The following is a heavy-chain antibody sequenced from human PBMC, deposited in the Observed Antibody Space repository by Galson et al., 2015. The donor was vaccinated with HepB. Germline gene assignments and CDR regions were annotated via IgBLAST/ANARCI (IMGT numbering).Heavy chain of an antibody. J-gene: IGHJ6*03. V-gene: IGHV3-49*03. CDR1: GFTFDDYA. CDR3: TRNYCSGGYCYSNYYMDV. CDR2: IRSKGYGGTT. Sequence: SLRLACAASGFTFDDYAMSWFRQAPGKGLEWVGFIRSKGYGGTTEYAASVKVRFTISRDDSKSIAYLQMNSLKTEDTAVYYCTRNYCSGGYCYSNYYMDVWGKGATVTVSS. D-gene: IGHD2-15*01.